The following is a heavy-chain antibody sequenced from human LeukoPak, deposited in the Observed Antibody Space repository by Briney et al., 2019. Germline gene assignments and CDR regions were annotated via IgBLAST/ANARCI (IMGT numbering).Heavy chain of an antibody. CDR2: IYYSGST. CDR1: GGSISNDDYY. D-gene: IGHD1-1*01. Sequence: PSQTLSLTCTVSGGSISNDDYYWTWLCQHPGKGLEWIGYIYYSGSTYYNPSLKSRVTISVDTSKNQFSLKLSSVTAADTAVYYCARGGHWNPFDYWGQGTLVTVSS. V-gene: IGHV4-31*03. CDR3: ARGGHWNPFDY. J-gene: IGHJ4*02.